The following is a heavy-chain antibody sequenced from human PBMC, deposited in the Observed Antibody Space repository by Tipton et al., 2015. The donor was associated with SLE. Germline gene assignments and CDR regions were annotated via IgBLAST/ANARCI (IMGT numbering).Heavy chain of an antibody. Sequence: LRLSCAVYGGSFSGYYWSWIRQPPGKGLEWIGEINHSGSTNYNPSLKSRVTISVDTSKNKFSLKLSSVTAADTAVYYCARGGSYYDSSGSDYWGQGTLVTVSS. CDR2: INHSGST. J-gene: IGHJ4*02. V-gene: IGHV4-34*01. CDR3: ARGGSYYDSSGSDY. D-gene: IGHD3-22*01. CDR1: GGSFSGYY.